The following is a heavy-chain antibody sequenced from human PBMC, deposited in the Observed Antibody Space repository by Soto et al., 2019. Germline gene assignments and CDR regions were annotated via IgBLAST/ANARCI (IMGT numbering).Heavy chain of an antibody. V-gene: IGHV1-3*01. Sequence: ASVKVSCKASGYTFTSYAMHWVRQAPGQRLEWMGWINAGNGNTKYSQKFQGRVTITRDTSASTAYMELSSLRSEDTAVYYCARVVRFLEWLTSSECYYYMDVWGKGTTVTVSS. CDR1: GYTFTSYA. CDR2: INAGNGNT. CDR3: ARVVRFLEWLTSSECYYYMDV. J-gene: IGHJ6*03. D-gene: IGHD3-3*01.